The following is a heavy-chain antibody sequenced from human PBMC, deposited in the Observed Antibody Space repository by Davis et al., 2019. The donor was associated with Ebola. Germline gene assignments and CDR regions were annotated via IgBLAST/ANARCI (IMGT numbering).Heavy chain of an antibody. Sequence: AASVKVSCKASGGTFSSYAISWVRQAPGQGLEWMGRIIPILGIANYAQKFQGRVTITADESTSTVYMELSSLRSEDTAVYYCARYLAALGLFDYWGQGTLVTVSS. CDR3: ARYLAALGLFDY. CDR2: IIPILGIA. V-gene: IGHV1-69*04. D-gene: IGHD6-6*01. CDR1: GGTFSSYA. J-gene: IGHJ4*02.